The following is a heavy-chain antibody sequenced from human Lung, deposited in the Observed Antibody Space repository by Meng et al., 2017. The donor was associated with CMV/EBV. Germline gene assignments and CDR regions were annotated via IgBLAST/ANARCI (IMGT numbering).Heavy chain of an antibody. J-gene: IGHJ4*02. V-gene: IGHV3-74*03. D-gene: IGHD4-17*01. Sequence: GGSXRLXXAASGFPFGHYWMHWVRQVPGKGLVWVSRINNDGSSPQYADSVRGRFTISRDNGKNTLYLQMHSLTAEDTAVYYCGRDHYGDYYFDKWGQGTLVTVSS. CDR1: GFPFGHYW. CDR2: INNDGSSP. CDR3: GRDHYGDYYFDK.